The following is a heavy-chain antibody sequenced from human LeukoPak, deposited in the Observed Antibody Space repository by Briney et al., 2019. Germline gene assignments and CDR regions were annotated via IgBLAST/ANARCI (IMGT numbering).Heavy chain of an antibody. V-gene: IGHV4-4*02. CDR1: GDSINSLDL. CDR2: MYLSGTT. D-gene: IGHD6-19*01. J-gene: IGHJ5*02. CDR3: ARAPPCSSDWWCDDP. Sequence: SETLSLTCTVSGDSINSLDLWSWVRQPPGKGLEWIGEMYLSGTTHSNPSVKSRVTISIDKSKNQFFLNLSSVTAADTAVYYCARAPPCSSDWWCDDPWGQGTLVTVSS.